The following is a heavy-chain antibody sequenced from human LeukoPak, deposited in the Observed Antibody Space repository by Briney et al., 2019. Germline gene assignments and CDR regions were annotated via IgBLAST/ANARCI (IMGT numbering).Heavy chain of an antibody. V-gene: IGHV4-34*01. Sequence: SETPSLTCAVYGGSFSGYYWSWIRQPPGKGLEWIGEINHSGSTNYNPSLKSRVTISVDTSKNQFSLKLSSVTAADTAVYYCASGVGYDFWSGYSFDYWGQGTLVTVSS. CDR1: GGSFSGYY. J-gene: IGHJ4*02. CDR3: ASGVGYDFWSGYSFDY. D-gene: IGHD3-3*01. CDR2: INHSGST.